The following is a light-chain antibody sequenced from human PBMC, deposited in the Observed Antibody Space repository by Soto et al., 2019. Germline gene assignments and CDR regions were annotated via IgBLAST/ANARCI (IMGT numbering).Light chain of an antibody. CDR3: QQYYSTPLLT. CDR2: WAS. J-gene: IGKJ4*01. V-gene: IGKV4-1*01. Sequence: DIVMTQSPDSLAVSLGERATINCKSSQSVLYSSNNKNYLAWYQQKPGLPPKLLIYWASTRESGVPDRFSGSGSGTDFTLTISGLQAEDVAVYYCQQYYSTPLLTFGGGTKVEIK. CDR1: QSVLYSSNNKNY.